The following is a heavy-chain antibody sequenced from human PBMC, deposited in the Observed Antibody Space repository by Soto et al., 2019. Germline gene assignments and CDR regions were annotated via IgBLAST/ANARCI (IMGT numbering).Heavy chain of an antibody. D-gene: IGHD6-13*01. J-gene: IGHJ4*02. V-gene: IGHV3-15*01. CDR1: GFTFNNAW. CDR3: TTPAQRSSWYVY. Sequence: GGSLRLSCAASGFTFNNAWMTWVRQAPGKGLEWVGRIKSRDDGGTADYSAPVKGRFTISRDDAKNTLYLQMDSLKIEDTAVYFCTTPAQRSSWYVYWGQGALVTVSS. CDR2: IKSRDDGGTA.